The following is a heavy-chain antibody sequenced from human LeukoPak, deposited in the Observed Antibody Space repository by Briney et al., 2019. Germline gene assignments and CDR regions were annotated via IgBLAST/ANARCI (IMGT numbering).Heavy chain of an antibody. CDR1: GYTFTGYY. Sequence: ASVKVSCKASGYTFTGYYMHWVRQAPGQGLEWMGWINPNSGGTNYAQKFQGRVTMTRDTSISTAYMELSRLRSDDTAVYYCARDYDYGSGLFDPWGQGTLVTVSS. D-gene: IGHD3-10*01. CDR3: ARDYDYGSGLFDP. V-gene: IGHV1-2*02. J-gene: IGHJ5*02. CDR2: INPNSGGT.